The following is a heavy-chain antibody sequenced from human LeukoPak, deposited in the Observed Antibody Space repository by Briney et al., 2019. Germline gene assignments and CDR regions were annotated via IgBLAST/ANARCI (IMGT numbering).Heavy chain of an antibody. CDR3: ARATKGDYYFDY. CDR2: IHYSGST. J-gene: IGHJ4*02. CDR1: GGSISSDRYY. Sequence: SQTLSLTCTVSGGSISSDRYYWSWIRQPPGRGLEWIGSIHYSGSTNYNPSLKSRVTISVDTSKNQFSLKLSSVTAADTAVYYCARATKGDYYFDYWGQGTLVTVSS. V-gene: IGHV4-61*01. D-gene: IGHD5-24*01.